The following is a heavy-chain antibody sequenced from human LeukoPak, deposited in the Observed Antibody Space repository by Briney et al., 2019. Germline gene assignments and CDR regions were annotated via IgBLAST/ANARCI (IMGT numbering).Heavy chain of an antibody. CDR1: GGSISSYY. J-gene: IGHJ5*02. CDR3: ARDTAIFGETYNCFDP. Sequence: SETLSLTCTVSGGSISSYYWSWIRQPPGKGLEWIGYIYYSGSTNYNPSLKSRVTISVDTSKNQFSLKLSSVTAADTAVYYCARDTAIFGETYNCFDPWGQGTLVTVPS. D-gene: IGHD3-3*01. V-gene: IGHV4-59*01. CDR2: IYYSGST.